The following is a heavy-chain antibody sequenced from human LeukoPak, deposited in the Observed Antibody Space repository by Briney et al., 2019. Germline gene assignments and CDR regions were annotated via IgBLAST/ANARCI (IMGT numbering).Heavy chain of an antibody. CDR3: ARQGPPRTYYYDSSGYNFDY. D-gene: IGHD3-22*01. V-gene: IGHV4-39*01. CDR1: GGSISSSSYY. CDR2: IYYSGST. J-gene: IGHJ4*02. Sequence: SETLSLTCTVSGGSISSSSYYWGWIRQPPGKGLEWIGSIYYSGSTYYNPSLKSRVTISVDTSKNQFSLKLSSVTAADTAVYYCARQGPPRTYYYDSSGYNFDYWGQGTLVTVSS.